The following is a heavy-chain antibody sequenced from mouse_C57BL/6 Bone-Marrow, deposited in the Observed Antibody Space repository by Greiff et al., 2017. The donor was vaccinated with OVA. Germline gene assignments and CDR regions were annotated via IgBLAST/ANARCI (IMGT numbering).Heavy chain of an antibody. J-gene: IGHJ1*03. CDR2: INYDGSST. V-gene: IGHV5-16*01. CDR3: ARDFYYYGSSWYFDV. Sequence: EVQLVESEGGLVQPGSSMKLSCTASGFTFSDYYMAWVRQVPETGLEWVANINYDGSSTYYLDSLKSRFIISRDNAKNILYLQMSSLKSEDTATYYCARDFYYYGSSWYFDVWGTGTTVTVSS. CDR1: GFTFSDYY. D-gene: IGHD1-1*01.